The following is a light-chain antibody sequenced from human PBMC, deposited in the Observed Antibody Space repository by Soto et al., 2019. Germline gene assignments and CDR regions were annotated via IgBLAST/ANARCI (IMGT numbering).Light chain of an antibody. CDR1: QSVSSY. J-gene: IGKJ4*01. CDR3: QQRSNWPLT. Sequence: EIVLTQSPATLSLSPGERATLSCRASQSVSSYLAWYQQRPGQVPRLLIYDASSRATGIPARFSGSGSGTDFTLIISSLEPEDFAVYYCQQRSNWPLTFGGGTKVEIK. V-gene: IGKV3-11*01. CDR2: DAS.